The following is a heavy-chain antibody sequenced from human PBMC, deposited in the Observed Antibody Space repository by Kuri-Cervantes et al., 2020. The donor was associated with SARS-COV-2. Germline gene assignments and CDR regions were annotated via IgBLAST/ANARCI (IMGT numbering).Heavy chain of an antibody. D-gene: IGHD2-2*01. CDR2: INPDGSYT. CDR1: GFTFSGHW. V-gene: IGHV3-74*01. Sequence: GGSLRLSCAASGFTFSGHWIHWVRQAPGKGLVWVSRINPDGSYTNNADSVKGRFTISRDNSKNTLYLQMNSLTAEDTAVYYCAKEYCSSTSCYFLFGYYYYGMDVWGQGTTVTVSS. J-gene: IGHJ6*02. CDR3: AKEYCSSTSCYFLFGYYYYGMDV.